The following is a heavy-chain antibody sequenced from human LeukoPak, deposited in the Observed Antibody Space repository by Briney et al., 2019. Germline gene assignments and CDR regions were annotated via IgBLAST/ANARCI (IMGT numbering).Heavy chain of an antibody. CDR2: IYWDDDK. CDR3: AHRGGFDSSGRYFAY. D-gene: IGHD3-22*01. CDR1: GFSLSTSGVG. V-gene: IGHV2-5*02. Sequence: ESGPTLVKPTQTLTLTCTFSGFSLSTSGVGVGWIRQPPGKALEWLALIYWDDDKRYSPSLKSRLTITKDTSKNQVVLTVTNMDPVDTATYYCAHRGGFDSSGRYFAYWGQGTLVTVSS. J-gene: IGHJ4*02.